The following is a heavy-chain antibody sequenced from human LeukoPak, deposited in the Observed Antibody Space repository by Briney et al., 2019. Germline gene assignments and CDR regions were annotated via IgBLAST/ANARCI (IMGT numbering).Heavy chain of an antibody. CDR3: ARKGTTVVTPMVDY. CDR2: IYYSGST. J-gene: IGHJ4*02. CDR1: GGSISSSSYY. V-gene: IGHV4-39*07. Sequence: SETLSLTCTVSGGSISSSSYYWGWIRQPPGKGLEWIGSIYYSGSTYYNPSLKSRVTISVDTSKNQFSLKLSSVTAADTAVYYCARKGTTVVTPMVDYWGQGTLVTVSS. D-gene: IGHD4-23*01.